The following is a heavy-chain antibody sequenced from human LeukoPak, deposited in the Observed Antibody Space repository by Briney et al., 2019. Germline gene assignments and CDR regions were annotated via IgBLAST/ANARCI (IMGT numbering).Heavy chain of an antibody. Sequence: WPSVHFSFQAPGGTFSSYAISWARPAPGQGLEWMGGIIPIFGTANYAQKFQGRVTITADEPTRTAYMELSSLRSEDTAVYYCARRYLGRRGYGDPRDMDVWGKGTTVTISS. D-gene: IGHD4-17*01. CDR3: ARRYLGRRGYGDPRDMDV. CDR1: GGTFSSYA. CDR2: IIPIFGTA. V-gene: IGHV1-69*01. J-gene: IGHJ6*03.